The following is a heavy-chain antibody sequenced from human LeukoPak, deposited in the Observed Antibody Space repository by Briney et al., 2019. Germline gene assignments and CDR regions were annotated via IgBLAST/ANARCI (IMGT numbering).Heavy chain of an antibody. Sequence: AGGSQRLSCSVSGFTFKNYAMNWVRQAPGKGLEWVSGISGSGTRTYYADSVKGRFTISRDNSKNTLYLQMNNLRAEDTAVYFCAKDSRPTIAVAGFDYWGQGTLVTVSS. CDR1: GFTFKNYA. D-gene: IGHD6-19*01. J-gene: IGHJ4*02. CDR2: ISGSGTRT. V-gene: IGHV3-23*01. CDR3: AKDSRPTIAVAGFDY.